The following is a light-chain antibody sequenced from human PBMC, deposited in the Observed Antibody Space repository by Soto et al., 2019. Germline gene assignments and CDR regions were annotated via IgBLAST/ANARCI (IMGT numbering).Light chain of an antibody. CDR2: LEGSGSY. J-gene: IGLJ3*02. Sequence: QSVLTQSSSASASLGSSVKLTCTLSSGHSSYIIAWHQQQPGKAPRYLMKLEGSGSYNKGSGVPDRFSGSSSGADRYLTISNLQFEDEADYYYETWDSNLRVFGGGTKLTVL. CDR3: ETWDSNLRV. CDR1: SGHSSYI. V-gene: IGLV4-60*02.